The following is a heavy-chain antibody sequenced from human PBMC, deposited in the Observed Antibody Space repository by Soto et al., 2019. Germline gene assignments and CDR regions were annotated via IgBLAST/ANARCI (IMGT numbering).Heavy chain of an antibody. CDR2: IYYTGNT. V-gene: IGHV4-59*04. CDR3: ERHSIWLLLSDY. J-gene: IGHJ4*02. CDR1: GGSISSYY. D-gene: IGHD3-22*01. Sequence: PSETLSLTCTVSGGSISSYYLSWIRQPPGKGLGWIGSIYYTGNTYYNPSLKSRVTISVDTSKNQFSLKLGSVTAADTAVYFCERHSIWLLLSDYWGQGTLVTVSS.